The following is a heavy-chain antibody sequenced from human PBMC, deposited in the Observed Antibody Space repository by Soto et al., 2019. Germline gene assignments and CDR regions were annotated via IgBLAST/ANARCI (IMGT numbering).Heavy chain of an antibody. CDR3: AKHPHIEVVIATPKVLYDAFDI. CDR1: GFTFSSYA. D-gene: IGHD2-21*01. J-gene: IGHJ3*02. Sequence: EVQLLESGGGLVQPGGSLRLSCAASGFTFSSYAMSWVRQAPGKGLEWVSAISGSGGSTYYADSVKGRFTISRDNSKNSPYLKLNSLGAGYTAVYYCAKHPHIEVVIATPKVLYDAFDIWGEGTMVTVST. CDR2: ISGSGGST. V-gene: IGHV3-23*01.